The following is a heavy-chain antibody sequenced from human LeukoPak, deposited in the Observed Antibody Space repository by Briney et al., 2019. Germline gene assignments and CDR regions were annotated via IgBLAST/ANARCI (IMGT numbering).Heavy chain of an antibody. Sequence: GGSLRLSCTASGFNFNMFAMNWVRQAPGQGLEWVSGLSRGGGTTNYADSVKGRFTISRDKSKNMVFLQMNSLRPEDTAVYYCAKEQRIRHCSEGVCVEGYYFDYWGQGSLVTVSS. CDR1: GFNFNMFA. J-gene: IGHJ4*02. V-gene: IGHV3-23*01. CDR2: LSRGGGTT. CDR3: AKEQRIRHCSEGVCVEGYYFDY. D-gene: IGHD2-8*01.